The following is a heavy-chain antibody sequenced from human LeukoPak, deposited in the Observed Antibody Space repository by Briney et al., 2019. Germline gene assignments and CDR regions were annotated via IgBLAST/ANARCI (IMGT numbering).Heavy chain of an antibody. CDR1: GFTFSTYA. CDR2: QSYDGSNK. V-gene: IGHV3-30-3*01. CDR3: ARGEIAVAGYFDY. J-gene: IGHJ4*02. Sequence: PGRSLRLSCAASGFTFSTYAMNWVRQAPGKGLEWVAVQSYDGSNKYYADSVKGRFTISRDSSKNTLYLQMNSLRAEDTAVYYCARGEIAVAGYFDYWGQGTLVTVSS. D-gene: IGHD6-19*01.